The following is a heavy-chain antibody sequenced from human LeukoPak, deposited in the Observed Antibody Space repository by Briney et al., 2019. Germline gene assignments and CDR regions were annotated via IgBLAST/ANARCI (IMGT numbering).Heavy chain of an antibody. J-gene: IGHJ4*02. Sequence: GGSLRLSCAASGFTFDDYAMHWVRQAPGKGLEWVPGISWNSGSIGYADSVKGRFTISRDNAKNSLYLQMNSLRAEDMALYYCAKGDYSSYAPGGYFDYWGQGTLVTVSS. CDR2: ISWNSGSI. CDR1: GFTFDDYA. D-gene: IGHD4-11*01. V-gene: IGHV3-9*03. CDR3: AKGDYSSYAPGGYFDY.